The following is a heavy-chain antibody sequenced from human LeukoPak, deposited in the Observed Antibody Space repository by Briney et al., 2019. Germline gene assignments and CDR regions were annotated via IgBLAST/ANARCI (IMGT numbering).Heavy chain of an antibody. CDR3: ARGRGEIFAINVFYYYYMDV. CDR1: GYTFTGYG. V-gene: IGHV1-18*01. CDR2: ISVYNGNT. J-gene: IGHJ6*03. D-gene: IGHD3-16*01. Sequence: ASVKVSCKGSGYTFTGYGISWVRQDPGQGLEWMGWISVYNGNTKYAQKFQGRVTMTTDTSTSTAYMDLRSLRSDDTAVYYCARGRGEIFAINVFYYYYMDVWGEGTTVTVSS.